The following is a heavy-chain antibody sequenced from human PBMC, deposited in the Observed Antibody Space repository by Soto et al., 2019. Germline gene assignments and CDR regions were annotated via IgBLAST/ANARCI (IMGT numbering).Heavy chain of an antibody. CDR2: ISISGSFM. V-gene: IGHV3-21*01. CDR1: GFSFSSDS. J-gene: IGHJ4*02. Sequence: GGSLRLSCAASGFSFSSDSMGWVRQAPGKGLEWVSSISISGSFMNYADSVKGRFTISRDNAKNSLYLQMSGLKDEDTAVYYCARDPPTGTTLDWADSWGQGTLVTVSS. D-gene: IGHD1-7*01. CDR3: ARDPPTGTTLDWADS.